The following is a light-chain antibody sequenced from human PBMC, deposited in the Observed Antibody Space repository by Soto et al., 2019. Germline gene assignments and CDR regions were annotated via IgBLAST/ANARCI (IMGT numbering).Light chain of an antibody. J-gene: IGKJ4*01. CDR3: QQYSSPPLS. Sequence: EIVLTQSPGTLSLSPGERANLSCRASQSVSSSYLAWYQQKPGQAPRLLIYGASSRATGIPDRFSGSGSGTDFTLTISRLEPEDVVLSYCQQYSSPPLSFGGGTKVEIK. CDR1: QSVSSSY. CDR2: GAS. V-gene: IGKV3-20*01.